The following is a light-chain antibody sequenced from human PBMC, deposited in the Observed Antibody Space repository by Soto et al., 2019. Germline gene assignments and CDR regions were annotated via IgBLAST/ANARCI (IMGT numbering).Light chain of an antibody. CDR3: QQRSEWPIT. V-gene: IGKV3D-20*02. CDR2: DAS. Sequence: IVLTQSPGTLSLSPGERATLSCRASQSVSSSYLAWYQQKPGQAPRLFIYDASNRATGIPARFSGSGSGTDFTLTISSLEPEDFAVYYCQQRSEWPITFGQGTRLEIK. CDR1: QSVSSSY. J-gene: IGKJ5*01.